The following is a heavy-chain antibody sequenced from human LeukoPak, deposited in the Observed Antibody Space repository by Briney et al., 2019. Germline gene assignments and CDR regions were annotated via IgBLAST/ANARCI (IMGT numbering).Heavy chain of an antibody. D-gene: IGHD4-17*01. CDR3: ARGRQMTTVTTSPFGY. CDR1: GYTFTSYD. Sequence: ASVKVSCKASGYTFTSYDINWVRQATGQGLEWMGWMNPNSGNTGYAQKFQGRVTITRNTSISTAYMELSSLRSEDTAVYYCARGRQMTTVTTSPFGYWGQGTPVTVSS. J-gene: IGHJ4*02. CDR2: MNPNSGNT. V-gene: IGHV1-8*03.